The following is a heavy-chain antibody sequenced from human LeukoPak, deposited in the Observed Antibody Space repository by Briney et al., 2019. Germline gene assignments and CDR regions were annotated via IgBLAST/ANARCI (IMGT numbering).Heavy chain of an antibody. D-gene: IGHD3-10*01. CDR1: GFTFRNYG. J-gene: IGHJ6*03. CDR2: IRYDGSNK. Sequence: PGGSLRLSCAATGFTFRNYGMHWVRQAPGKGLEWVAFIRYDGSNKYYADSVKGRFTISRDNAKNSLYLQMNSLRAEDTAVYYCASANTYYYGSGSSYYMDVWGKGTTVTVSS. V-gene: IGHV3-30*02. CDR3: ASANTYYYGSGSSYYMDV.